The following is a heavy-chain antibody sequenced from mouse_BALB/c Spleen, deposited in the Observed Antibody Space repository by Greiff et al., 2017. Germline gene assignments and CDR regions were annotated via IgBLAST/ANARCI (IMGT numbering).Heavy chain of an antibody. D-gene: IGHD2-4*01. Sequence: QVQLQQSGAELVRPGTSVKVSCKASGYAFTNYLIEWVKQRPGQGLEWIGVINPGSGGTNYNEKFKGKATLTADKSSSTAYMQLSSLTSDDSAVYFCARSTMITRNAMDYWGQGTSVTVSS. CDR3: ARSTMITRNAMDY. CDR2: INPGSGGT. J-gene: IGHJ4*01. V-gene: IGHV1-54*01. CDR1: GYAFTNYL.